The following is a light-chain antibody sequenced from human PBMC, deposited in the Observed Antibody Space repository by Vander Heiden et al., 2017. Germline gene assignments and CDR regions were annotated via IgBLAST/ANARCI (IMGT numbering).Light chain of an antibody. J-gene: IGKJ1*01. CDR3: QQYKRYSRT. Sequence: DIQMTQSPSTLSASVGDRVTITCRASQSISSWLAWYQQKPGKAPKLRIYDGSRLQSGVPSRFSGSGSGTYFSLTISSLQSDDFATYYCQQYKRYSRTFGQGTKVEIK. CDR2: DGS. CDR1: QSISSW. V-gene: IGKV1-5*01.